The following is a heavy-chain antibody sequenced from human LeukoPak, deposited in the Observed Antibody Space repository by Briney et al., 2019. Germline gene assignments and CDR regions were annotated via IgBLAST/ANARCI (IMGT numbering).Heavy chain of an antibody. CDR1: GFSFSGFW. CDR3: ARDMSRLWGDFDS. V-gene: IGHV3-7*01. Sequence: GGSLRLSCAASGFSFSGFWMSWVRQAPGKGLEWVANIKQDGSETYSVDSVKGRFIISRDNAKNSLFLQMNSLRVEDTAIYYCARDMSRLWGDFDSWGQGTPVTVSS. D-gene: IGHD2-21*01. J-gene: IGHJ4*02. CDR2: IKQDGSET.